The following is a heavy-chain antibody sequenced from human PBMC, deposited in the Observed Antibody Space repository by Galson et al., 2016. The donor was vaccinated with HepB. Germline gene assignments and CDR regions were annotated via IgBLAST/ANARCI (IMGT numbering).Heavy chain of an antibody. CDR2: ISVYNGNT. V-gene: IGHV1-18*01. CDR3: ATANWGSLRLRHFEF. CDR1: GYTFTNYG. D-gene: IGHD7-27*01. Sequence: SVKVSCKASGYTFTNYGISWVRQAPGQGLAWMGWISVYNGNTHYTAKFQGRVTRTADTSTNSAYMELRSIRSDDTAVYYSATANWGSLRLRHFEFWGRGTLVTVPS. J-gene: IGHJ2*01.